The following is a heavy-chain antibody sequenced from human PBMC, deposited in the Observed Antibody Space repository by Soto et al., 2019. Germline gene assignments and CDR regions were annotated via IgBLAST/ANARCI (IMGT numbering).Heavy chain of an antibody. CDR3: ARGTVLVPAATYYYYYGMNV. V-gene: IGHV4-61*01. CDR2: IYYSGST. D-gene: IGHD2-2*01. CDR1: GGSVSSGSYY. Sequence: PSETLSLTCTVSGGSVSSGSYYWSWIRQPPGKGLEWIGYIYYSGSTNYNPSLKSRVTISVDTSKNQFSLKLSSVTAADTAVYYCARGTVLVPAATYYYYYGMNVWGQGTTVTVSS. J-gene: IGHJ6*02.